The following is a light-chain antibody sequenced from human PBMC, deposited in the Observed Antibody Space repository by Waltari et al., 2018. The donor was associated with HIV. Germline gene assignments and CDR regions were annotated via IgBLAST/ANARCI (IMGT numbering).Light chain of an antibody. Sequence: QSALTQPASVSGSPGQSLTLSCSGTWSDFGGYDLVSWYQHFPGKAPKRILYDVNERPSGVSPRYSGSKSGNTASLVISGLQSEDEADYYCCSYAGSGTFVVFGGGTRLTV. CDR3: CSYAGSGTFVV. V-gene: IGLV2-23*02. CDR2: DVN. CDR1: WSDFGGYDL. J-gene: IGLJ3*02.